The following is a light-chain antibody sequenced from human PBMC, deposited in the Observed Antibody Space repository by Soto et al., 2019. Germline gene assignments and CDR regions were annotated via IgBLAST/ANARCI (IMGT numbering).Light chain of an antibody. CDR1: HDIRNH. CDR3: QQYNSYSPWT. Sequence: DIQMTQSPSSLSASVGDRVTVTCQASHDIRNHLNWFQKKPGKGPKLLIYAASSLQSGVPSRFSGSGSGTEFTLTISSLQPDDFATYYCQQYNSYSPWTFGQGTKVDIK. J-gene: IGKJ1*01. V-gene: IGKV1-16*01. CDR2: AAS.